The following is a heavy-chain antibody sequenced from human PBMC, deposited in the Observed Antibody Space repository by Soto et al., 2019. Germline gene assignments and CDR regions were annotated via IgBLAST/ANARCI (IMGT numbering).Heavy chain of an antibody. D-gene: IGHD6-6*01. J-gene: IGHJ4*02. CDR2: ISGSGGDK. V-gene: IGHV3-23*01. Sequence: SLRLSCAASGFTFSSYAMTWVRQAPGKGLEWVSAISGSGGDKYYVDSVKGRFTISRDNAKNSLYLQMNSLRAEDTAVYYCARDLGYSSSSCQDYWGQGTLVTVSS. CDR3: ARDLGYSSSSCQDY. CDR1: GFTFSSYA.